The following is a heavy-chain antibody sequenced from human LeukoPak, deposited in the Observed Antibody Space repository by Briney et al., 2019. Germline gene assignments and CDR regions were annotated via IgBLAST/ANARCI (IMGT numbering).Heavy chain of an antibody. D-gene: IGHD6-13*01. CDR1: GFTFSSYW. J-gene: IGHJ4*02. CDR3: ARVPPRQQLDN. V-gene: IGHV3-74*01. CDR2: INTDGSSI. Sequence: GGSLRLSCAASGFTFSSYWMHWVRQAPGKGLVWVSRINTDGSSISYADSVKGRFTISRDNAKNTLYLQMNSLRAEDTAVYYCARVPPRQQLDNWGQGTLVTVSS.